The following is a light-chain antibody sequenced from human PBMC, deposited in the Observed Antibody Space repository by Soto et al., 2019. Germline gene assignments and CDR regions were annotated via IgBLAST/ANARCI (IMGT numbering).Light chain of an antibody. J-gene: IGKJ5*01. CDR1: QSVSSY. Sequence: EIVLTQSPATLSLSPGERATLSCRASQSVSSYLAWYQQKPGQAPRLLIYDASNRATGIPARFSGSGSGTDFTLTISLLEPEDFAVYYCQQRYNWPLTFGQGTRLEIK. CDR3: QQRYNWPLT. CDR2: DAS. V-gene: IGKV3-11*01.